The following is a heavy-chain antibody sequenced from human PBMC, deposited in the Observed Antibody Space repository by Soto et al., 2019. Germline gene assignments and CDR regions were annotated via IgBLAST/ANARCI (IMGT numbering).Heavy chain of an antibody. J-gene: IGHJ4*02. CDR1: GGSISSYY. CDR3: ARGGVTTIDY. CDR2: IYYSGSN. Sequence: PSETLSLTCTVSGGSISSYYWSWNRQPPGKELEWIGYIYYSGSNNYNPSLKSRVTISVDTSKNQFSLKLSSVTAADTAVYYCARGGVTTIDYWGQGTLVTVSS. D-gene: IGHD4-17*01. V-gene: IGHV4-59*01.